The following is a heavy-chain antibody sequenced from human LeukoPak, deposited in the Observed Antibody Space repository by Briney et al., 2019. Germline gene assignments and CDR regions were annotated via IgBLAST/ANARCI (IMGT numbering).Heavy chain of an antibody. V-gene: IGHV1-69*13. Sequence: SVKVSCKASGGTFSSYAISWVRQAPGQGLEWMGGIIPIFGTANYAQKFQGRVTITADESTSTAYMELSSLRSEDTAVYYCARDRCSSTSRIILLDYWGQGTLVTVSS. CDR1: GGTFSSYA. CDR3: ARDRCSSTSRIILLDY. CDR2: IIPIFGTA. D-gene: IGHD2-2*01. J-gene: IGHJ4*02.